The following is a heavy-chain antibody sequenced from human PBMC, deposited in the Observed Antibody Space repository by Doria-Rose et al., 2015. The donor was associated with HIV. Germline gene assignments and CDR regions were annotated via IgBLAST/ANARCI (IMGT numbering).Heavy chain of an antibody. Sequence: QITLKESGPVLVKPTETLTLTCTVSGVSLSSPGMGVSWIRQPPEKALEWLASIFSDDERSHKTSLKSRLTISRGTSKSQVVLTMTDMDPVDTATYYCARIKSSRWYHKYYFDFWGQGTLVIVSA. J-gene: IGHJ4*02. CDR1: GVSLSSPGMG. CDR2: IFSDDER. V-gene: IGHV2-26*01. CDR3: ARIKSSRWYHKYYFDF. D-gene: IGHD6-13*01.